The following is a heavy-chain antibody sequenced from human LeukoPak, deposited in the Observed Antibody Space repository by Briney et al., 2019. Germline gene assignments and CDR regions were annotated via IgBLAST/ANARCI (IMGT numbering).Heavy chain of an antibody. V-gene: IGHV4-34*01. CDR3: ARLNYY. CDR2: INHSGST. CDR1: GGSFSGYY. J-gene: IGHJ4*02. Sequence: SETLSLTCAVYGGSFSGYYWSWIRQPLGKGLEWIGEINHSGSTNYNPSLKSRVTISVDTSKNQFSLKLSSVTAADTAVYYCARLNYYWGQGTLVTVSS.